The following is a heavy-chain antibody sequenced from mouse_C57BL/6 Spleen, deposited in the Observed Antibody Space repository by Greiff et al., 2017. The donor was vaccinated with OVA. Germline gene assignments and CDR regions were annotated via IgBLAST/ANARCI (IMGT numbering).Heavy chain of an antibody. V-gene: IGHV5-17*01. CDR2: ISSGSSTF. J-gene: IGHJ4*01. CDR3: ASRSSPYYYAMDY. Sequence: EVMLVESGGGLVKPGGSLKLSCAASGFTFSDYGMHWVRQAPEKGLEWVAYISSGSSTFYYAATVKGRFTISRDNAKNTLFMQMNRLRSEDTAMYYCASRSSPYYYAMDYWGQGTSVTVSS. CDR1: GFTFSDYG. D-gene: IGHD1-1*01.